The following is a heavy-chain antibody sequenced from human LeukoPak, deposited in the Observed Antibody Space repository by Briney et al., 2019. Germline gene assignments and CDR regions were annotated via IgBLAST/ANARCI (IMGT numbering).Heavy chain of an antibody. J-gene: IGHJ1*01. CDR3: AKDQNSGWYEYFQH. CDR1: GFTFSSYA. Sequence: GGSLRLSCAASGFTFSSYAMSWVRQAPGKGLEWVSAISGSGGSTYYADSVKGRFTISRDNSKITLYLQMNSLRAEDTAVYYCAKDQNSGWYEYFQHWGQGTLVTVSS. CDR2: ISGSGGST. V-gene: IGHV3-23*01. D-gene: IGHD6-19*01.